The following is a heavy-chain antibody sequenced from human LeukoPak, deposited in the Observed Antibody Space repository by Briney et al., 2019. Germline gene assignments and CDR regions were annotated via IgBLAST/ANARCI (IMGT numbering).Heavy chain of an antibody. Sequence: PSETLSLTCTVSGGSISSSSYYWGWIRQPPGKGLEWIGSIYYSGSTYYNPSLKSRVTISVDTSKNQFSLKLSSVTAADTAVYYCARAWGDYGDSNDAFDIWGQGTMVTVSS. CDR1: GGSISSSSYY. J-gene: IGHJ3*02. CDR2: IYYSGST. D-gene: IGHD4-17*01. CDR3: ARAWGDYGDSNDAFDI. V-gene: IGHV4-39*01.